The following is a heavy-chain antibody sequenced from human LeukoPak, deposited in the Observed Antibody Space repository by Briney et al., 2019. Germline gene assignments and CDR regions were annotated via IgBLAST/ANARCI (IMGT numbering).Heavy chain of an antibody. J-gene: IGHJ4*02. CDR2: INPNSGGT. Sequence: GASVKVSCKASGYTFTGYYMHWVRQAPGQGLEWMGRINPNSGGTNYAQKFQGRVTMTRDTSISTAYMELSRLRSDDTAVYYCARDIGYCSGGSCYPSFYYFDYWGQGTLVTVSS. V-gene: IGHV1-2*06. CDR3: ARDIGYCSGGSCYPSFYYFDY. CDR1: GYTFTGYY. D-gene: IGHD2-15*01.